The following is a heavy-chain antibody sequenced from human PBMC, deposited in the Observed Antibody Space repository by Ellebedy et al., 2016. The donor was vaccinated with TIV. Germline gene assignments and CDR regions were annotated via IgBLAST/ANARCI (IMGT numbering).Heavy chain of an antibody. Sequence: GESLKISCHGSGYDFGNYWITWVRQVPGKGLEWMGRIDPSDSSTRYSPSFQGRVTISADKSVTTAYRQWSSLKASDTAIYYCARHYGRYASGSFYYWGQGTLVTVSS. CDR3: ARHYGRYASGSFYY. CDR1: GYDFGNYW. CDR2: IDPSDSST. J-gene: IGHJ4*02. V-gene: IGHV5-10-1*01. D-gene: IGHD3-10*01.